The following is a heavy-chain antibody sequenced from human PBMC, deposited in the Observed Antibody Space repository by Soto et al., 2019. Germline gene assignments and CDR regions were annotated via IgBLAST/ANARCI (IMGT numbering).Heavy chain of an antibody. D-gene: IGHD2-15*01. CDR3: AAKYCSGGSCYRRGESFDY. CDR1: GGTFSSYT. J-gene: IGHJ4*02. CDR2: IIPILGIA. Sequence: QVQLVQSGAEVKKPGSSVKVSCKASGGTFSSYTISWVRQAPGQGLEWMGRIIPILGIANYAQKFQGRVTITADKSTSTAYMELSSLGSEDTAVYYCAAKYCSGGSCYRRGESFDYWGQGTLVTVSS. V-gene: IGHV1-69*02.